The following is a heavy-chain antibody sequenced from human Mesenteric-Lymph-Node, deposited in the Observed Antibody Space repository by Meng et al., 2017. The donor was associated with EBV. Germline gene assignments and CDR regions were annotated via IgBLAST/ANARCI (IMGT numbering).Heavy chain of an antibody. J-gene: IGHJ5*02. Sequence: VLIGTEMTKPGPSVKVSSKTSGYTFPTYGINWVRQAPGKGLEWMGWVSASKGYTNYAQKVQGRVTMTTDSSTSKAYMELRSLRSDDTAIYYCARERVSMGRGVIIDDWFDVWGQGTLVTVSS. CDR2: VSASKGYT. V-gene: IGHV1-18*01. CDR1: GYTFPTYG. D-gene: IGHD3-10*01. CDR3: ARERVSMGRGVIIDDWFDV.